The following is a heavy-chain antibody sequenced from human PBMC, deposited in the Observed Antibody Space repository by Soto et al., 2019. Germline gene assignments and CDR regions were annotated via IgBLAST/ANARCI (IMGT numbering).Heavy chain of an antibody. CDR3: ARDGDYYESSGYCLRDAFDF. D-gene: IGHD3-22*01. V-gene: IGHV3-11*01. CDR1: GFTFSDYY. CDR2: ISGSGSII. Sequence: QVQLVESGGGLVKPGGSLRLSCAASGFTFSDYYMSWIRQAPGKGLEWVSYISGSGSIIHYADSVQGRFTISRDNAKNALSLQMNSLRAEDTAVYYCARDGDYYESSGYCLRDAFDFWGQGTMVTVSS. J-gene: IGHJ3*01.